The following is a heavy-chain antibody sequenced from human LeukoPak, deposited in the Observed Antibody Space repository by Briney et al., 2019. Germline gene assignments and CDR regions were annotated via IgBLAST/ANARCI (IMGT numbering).Heavy chain of an antibody. CDR3: ARVSGYYDSSGYYYH. V-gene: IGHV3-72*01. CDR1: GFTFSDHY. J-gene: IGHJ5*02. Sequence: GGSLRLSCAASGFTFSDHYMDWVRQAPGKGLEWVGRIRNKANSYTTEYAASVKGRFTISRDDSKNSLYLQMNSLKTEDTAVYYCARVSGYYDSSGYYYHWGQGTLVTVSS. D-gene: IGHD3-22*01. CDR2: IRNKANSYTT.